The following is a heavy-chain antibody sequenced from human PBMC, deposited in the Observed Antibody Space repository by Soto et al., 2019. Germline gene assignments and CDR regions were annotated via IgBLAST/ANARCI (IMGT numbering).Heavy chain of an antibody. D-gene: IGHD3-9*01. CDR1: GGTFSIYA. Sequence: RASVKVSCKASGGTFSIYAISWVQQAPVQGLEWMGGIIPIFCTANYAQKFQGRVTITADKSTSTAYMELSSLRSEDTAVYYCASFKRILTGYYRPYYYYGMDVWGQGTTVTVSS. V-gene: IGHV1-69*06. CDR2: IIPIFCTA. J-gene: IGHJ6*02. CDR3: ASFKRILTGYYRPYYYYGMDV.